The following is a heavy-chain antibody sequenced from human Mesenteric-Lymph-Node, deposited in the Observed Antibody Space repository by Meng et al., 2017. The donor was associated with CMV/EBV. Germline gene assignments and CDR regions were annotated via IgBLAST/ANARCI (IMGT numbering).Heavy chain of an antibody. Sequence: ASISNNGYYWGWIHQPPEKGLEWIGSIYHSGTSYNNPSLRSRLTISIDTSKNQISLKLSSVTAADTAVYYCARGLYGSGSFDAFDIWGQGTMVTVSS. D-gene: IGHD3-10*01. CDR1: ASISNNGYY. V-gene: IGHV4-39*07. CDR3: ARGLYGSGSFDAFDI. CDR2: IYHSGTS. J-gene: IGHJ3*02.